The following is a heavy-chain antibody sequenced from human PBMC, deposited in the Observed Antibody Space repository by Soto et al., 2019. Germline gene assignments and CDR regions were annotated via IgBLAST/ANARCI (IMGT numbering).Heavy chain of an antibody. J-gene: IGHJ5*02. CDR2: INPSGGST. Sequence: QVQLVQSGAEVKKPGASVKVSCKASGYTFTSYYMHWVRQAPGQGLEWRGIINPSGGSTSYAQKFRGSGTMTRDTSTSTGYMGLSSLRSEDTAVYYCALLVPASPDFNWFDPWGQGTLVTVSS. CDR3: ALLVPASPDFNWFDP. V-gene: IGHV1-46*03. CDR1: GYTFTSYY. D-gene: IGHD2-2*01.